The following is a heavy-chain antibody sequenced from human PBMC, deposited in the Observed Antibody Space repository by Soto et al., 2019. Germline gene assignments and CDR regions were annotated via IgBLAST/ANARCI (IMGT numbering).Heavy chain of an antibody. CDR3: ARGDYAKAFDI. D-gene: IGHD2-2*01. J-gene: IGHJ3*02. V-gene: IGHV4-28*03. CDR2: IYYSGSA. Sequence: QVQLQESGPGLVKPSDTLSIICAVSGYSLSSSHWWGGIRQPPGKGLEWIGNIYYSGSAYYNPSLKSRVTMSVDTSKSQFSLKVTSVTAVDTAVYYCARGDYAKAFDIWGQGPTVTVSS. CDR1: GYSLSSSHW.